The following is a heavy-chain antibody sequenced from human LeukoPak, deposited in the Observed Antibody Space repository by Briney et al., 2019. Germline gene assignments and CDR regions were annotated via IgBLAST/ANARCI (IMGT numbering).Heavy chain of an antibody. Sequence: SETLSLTCTVSGDSITNYYWSWIRQAPGTGLEWMGDIYYSGTTKYNPSLKSRVTISVDTSKNQFSLNLRSVTAADTAVYYCARDRSGGYNWFDPWGQGTLVTVST. D-gene: IGHD6-19*01. J-gene: IGHJ5*02. CDR2: IYYSGTT. V-gene: IGHV4-59*01. CDR3: ARDRSGGYNWFDP. CDR1: GDSITNYY.